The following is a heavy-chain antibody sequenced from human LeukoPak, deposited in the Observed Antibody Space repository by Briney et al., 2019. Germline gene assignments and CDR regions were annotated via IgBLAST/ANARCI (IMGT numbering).Heavy chain of an antibody. CDR2: IIPIFGTA. J-gene: IGHJ4*02. V-gene: IGHV1-69*05. CDR1: GGTFSSYG. Sequence: SVKVSCKASGGTFSSYGISWVRQAPGQGLEWMGRIIPIFGTANYVQNFQGRVTITTDESMSTAYMELSSLRSEDTAVYYCARDNPAYYYGSGSFDYWGQGTLVTVSS. CDR3: ARDNPAYYYGSGSFDY. D-gene: IGHD3-10*01.